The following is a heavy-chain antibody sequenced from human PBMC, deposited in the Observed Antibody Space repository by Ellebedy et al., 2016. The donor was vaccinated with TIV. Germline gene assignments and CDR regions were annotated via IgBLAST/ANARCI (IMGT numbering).Heavy chain of an antibody. CDR2: ISTSGRTM. CDR3: ARDRTMVREITMENPLSEAFDL. V-gene: IGHV3-48*03. J-gene: IGHJ3*01. CDR1: GFSFSGYE. D-gene: IGHD3-10*01. Sequence: PGGSLRLSCAASGFSFSGYEMNWVRQAPGEGLDWVAYISTSGRTMYYADSVKGRFTISRDNAKNSLSLQMDRLRAEDSGVYFCARDRTMVREITMENPLSEAFDLWGQGTMVTVSS.